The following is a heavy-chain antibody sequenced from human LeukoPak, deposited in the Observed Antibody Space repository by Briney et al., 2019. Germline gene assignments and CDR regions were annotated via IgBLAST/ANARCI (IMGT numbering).Heavy chain of an antibody. J-gene: IGHJ3*02. CDR2: IYYSGST. CDR3: ARRTEATSYYYDSSGYYHDAFDI. Sequence: SATLSLTCSVSGASLSSYYWGWIRQPPGKGLEWIGSIYYSGSTYYNPSLKSRVTISVDTSKNQFSLKLSSVTAADTAVYYCARRTEATSYYYDSSGYYHDAFDIWGQGTMVTVSS. V-gene: IGHV4-39*01. CDR1: GASLSSYY. D-gene: IGHD3-22*01.